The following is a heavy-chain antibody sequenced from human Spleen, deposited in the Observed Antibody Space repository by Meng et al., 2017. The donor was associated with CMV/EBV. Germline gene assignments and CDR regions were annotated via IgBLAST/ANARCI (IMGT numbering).Heavy chain of an antibody. CDR3: APSQTDFGPPWFDP. CDR1: GFSLSSSGVS. J-gene: IGHJ5*02. D-gene: IGHD3-10*01. CDR2: IYWNDDD. V-gene: IGHV2-5*01. Sequence: SGPTLVKPTQTLTLTCTFSGFSLSSSGVSVGWIRQPPGKALEWVALIYWNDDDRYRPSLKSRFTITKDTSKNQVFLTMTNMDPVDPGTYYCAPSQTDFGPPWFDPWGQGTLVTVSS.